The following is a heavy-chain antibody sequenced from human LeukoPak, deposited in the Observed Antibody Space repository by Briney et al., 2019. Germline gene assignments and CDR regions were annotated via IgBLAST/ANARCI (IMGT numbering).Heavy chain of an antibody. V-gene: IGHV1-46*01. Sequence: ASVKVSCKASGYTFTSYYMHWVRQAPGQGLEWVGIINPSGGSTSYAQKFQGRVTMTRGTSTNTVYMELSSLRSEDTAVYFCARATLSDYYFNYWGQGTLVTVSS. CDR2: INPSGGST. J-gene: IGHJ4*02. CDR3: ARATLSDYYFNY. CDR1: GYTFTSYY.